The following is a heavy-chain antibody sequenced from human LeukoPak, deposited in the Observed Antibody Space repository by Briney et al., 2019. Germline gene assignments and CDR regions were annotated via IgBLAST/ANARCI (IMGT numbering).Heavy chain of an antibody. CDR3: AREGYDSSGYYYCFDY. V-gene: IGHV3-23*01. CDR2: INGGGYNT. J-gene: IGHJ4*02. Sequence: GGSLRLSCAASGFTFVSYAMSWVRQAPGKGLEWVSAINGGGYNTYYADSVKGRFTISGDNAKNSLYLQMNSLRAEDTAVYYCAREGYDSSGYYYCFDYWGQGTLVTVSS. CDR1: GFTFVSYA. D-gene: IGHD3-22*01.